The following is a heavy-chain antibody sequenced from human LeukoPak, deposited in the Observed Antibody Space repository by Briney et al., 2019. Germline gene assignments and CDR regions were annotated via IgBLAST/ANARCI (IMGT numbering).Heavy chain of an antibody. J-gene: IGHJ4*02. CDR3: ARENGHIYGYAFLDQ. Sequence: PGGSLRLSCAASRFTVSSTYMSWVRQAPGKGQEWVSVIESGGRTYYADSVKGRFTISRDSSKNTLYLQMNSLRAEDTAFYFCARENGHIYGYAFLDQWGQGTLVTVSS. CDR1: RFTVSSTY. V-gene: IGHV3-53*01. CDR2: IESGGRT. D-gene: IGHD5-18*01.